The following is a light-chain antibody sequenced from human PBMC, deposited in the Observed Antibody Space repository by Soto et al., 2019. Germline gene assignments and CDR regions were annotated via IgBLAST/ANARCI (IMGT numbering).Light chain of an antibody. Sequence: DIQMTQFPPTLSASIGDRVTITCRASQTISSSLAWYQQKTGKAPKLLIYKASTLETGVPSRFSGSGSGTEFTLTISSLQPDDFAPYYCQQDDSYSPYTFGQGTRLEIK. CDR2: KAS. V-gene: IGKV1-5*03. CDR3: QQDDSYSPYT. CDR1: QTISSS. J-gene: IGKJ2*01.